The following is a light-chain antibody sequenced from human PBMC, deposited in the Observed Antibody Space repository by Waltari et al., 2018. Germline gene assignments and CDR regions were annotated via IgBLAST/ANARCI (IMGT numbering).Light chain of an antibody. Sequence: QPVLTQSSSASASLGSSVKLTCTLSSGHSSYIIAWTQQQPGKAPRYLMKLEGSGSYSKGSGVPDRFSGSSSVADRYLIISNIQSEDEADYYCETWHSNTQVFGGGTKLTVL. V-gene: IGLV4-60*03. CDR3: ETWHSNTQV. CDR1: SGHSSYI. J-gene: IGLJ2*01. CDR2: LEGSGSY.